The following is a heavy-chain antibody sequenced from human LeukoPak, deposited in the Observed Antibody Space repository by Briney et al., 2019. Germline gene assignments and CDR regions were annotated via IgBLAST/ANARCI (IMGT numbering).Heavy chain of an antibody. Sequence: SVKVSCKASGGTFSSYTISWVRQAPGQGLEWMGRIIPILDIANYAQKFQGRVTITADKSTSTAYMELSSLRSEDTAVYYCARERYYDFWSGSSGYYMDVWGKGTTVTVSS. CDR1: GGTFSSYT. D-gene: IGHD3-3*01. CDR2: IIPILDIA. CDR3: ARERYYDFWSGSSGYYMDV. J-gene: IGHJ6*03. V-gene: IGHV1-69*04.